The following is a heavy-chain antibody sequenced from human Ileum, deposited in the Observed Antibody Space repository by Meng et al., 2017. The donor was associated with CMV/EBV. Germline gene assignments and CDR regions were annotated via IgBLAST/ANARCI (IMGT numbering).Heavy chain of an antibody. J-gene: IGHJ4*02. D-gene: IGHD3-3*01. Sequence: GESLKISCAASGFTCSSYEMNWVRQAPGKGLEWVSYISATASTIYYADSVKGRCTISRDNARNSLYWQVNSLTAEDAAVYYYVRTNYDDWSDYSRFFDYWGQGTPVTVAS. V-gene: IGHV3-48*03. CDR1: GFTCSSYE. CDR2: ISATASTI. CDR3: VRTNYDDWSDYSRFFDY.